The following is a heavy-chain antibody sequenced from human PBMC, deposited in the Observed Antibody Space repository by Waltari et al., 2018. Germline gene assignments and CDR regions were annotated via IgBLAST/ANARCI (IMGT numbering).Heavy chain of an antibody. CDR3: AAGVAGPGGMVQGPTGP. D-gene: IGHD3-10*01. Sequence: QVQLQESGPGLVKPSETLSLTCTVSGGSITSHYWSWIRQPPGKGLEWIGYIYYSGSTNYNPSLKSRVTISVDTSKNQFSLKLSSVTAADTAVYYCAAGVAGPGGMVQGPTGPWGQGTMVTVSS. V-gene: IGHV4-59*11. CDR2: IYYSGST. J-gene: IGHJ3*01. CDR1: GGSITSHY.